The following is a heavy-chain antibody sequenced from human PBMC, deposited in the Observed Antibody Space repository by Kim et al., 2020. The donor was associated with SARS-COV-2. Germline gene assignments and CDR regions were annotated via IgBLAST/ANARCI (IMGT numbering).Heavy chain of an antibody. CDR1: GFSFSDYY. CDR2: INSDGTSI. V-gene: IGHV3-11*01. J-gene: IGHJ4*02. CDR3: VREPAY. Sequence: GGSLRLSCAASGFSFSDYYMNWIRQAPGKGLEWVGYINSDGTSIKYADSVNGRFTISRDNAKKSLSLQMNSLTPEDTAVYYCVREPAYCGQGTLVTVSS.